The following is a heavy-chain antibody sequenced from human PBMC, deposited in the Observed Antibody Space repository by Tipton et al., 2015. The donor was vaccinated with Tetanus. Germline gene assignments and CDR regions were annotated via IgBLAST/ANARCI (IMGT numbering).Heavy chain of an antibody. CDR2: VYHTGST. CDR3: ARGHLRGIVVAVFDY. V-gene: IGHV4-30-2*01. D-gene: IGHD2-15*01. J-gene: IGHJ4*02. Sequence: TLSLTCSVSGGSLRSDDYQWNWIRQPPGKGLEWIGYVYHTGSTYYKPSLKSRVTMSVDRSMNQFSLNLNSVTAADTAVYYCARGHLRGIVVAVFDYWGQGTLVSVSS. CDR1: GGSLRSDDYQ.